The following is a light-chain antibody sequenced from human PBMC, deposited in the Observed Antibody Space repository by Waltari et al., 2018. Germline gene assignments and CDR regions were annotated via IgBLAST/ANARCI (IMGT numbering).Light chain of an antibody. CDR1: QSVLYSSNNKNY. CDR3: QQYYSSPPA. Sequence: DIVMTQSTDSLAVSLGERATINCKSSQSVLYSSNNKNYLAWYQQKPGQPPKLLIYWASTRESGVPDRFSGSGSGTDFTLTISSLQAEDVAAYYCQQYYSSPPAFAQGTKVEIK. CDR2: WAS. V-gene: IGKV4-1*01. J-gene: IGKJ1*01.